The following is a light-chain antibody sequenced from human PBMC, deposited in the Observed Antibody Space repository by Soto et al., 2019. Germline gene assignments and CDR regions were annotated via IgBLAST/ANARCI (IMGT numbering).Light chain of an antibody. CDR3: LQHFSFPLT. V-gene: IGKV1-8*01. J-gene: IGKJ4*01. CDR2: TAS. Sequence: AIRMTQSPSSFSASTGDRVTITCRASQGISSHLAWYQVKPGKAPRLLIYTASYLESGVPSRFSGSGSGTYFTLTITSQQSEDFSVYYCLQHFSFPLTFGGGTKVEIQ. CDR1: QGISSH.